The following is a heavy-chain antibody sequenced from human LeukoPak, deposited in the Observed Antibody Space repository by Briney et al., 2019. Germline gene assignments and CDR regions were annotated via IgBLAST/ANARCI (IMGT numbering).Heavy chain of an antibody. V-gene: IGHV3-7*01. CDR2: INQDGSDK. Sequence: AGGSRRLSCAASGFSLSNYWMSWVRQAPGKGLEWVANINQDGSDKYYVDSVMGRFTISKDDAKNSVYLQMNSLRPEDTAIYYCAWYGVTHGLDVWGQGTTVTVSS. D-gene: IGHD3-10*01. CDR3: AWYGVTHGLDV. J-gene: IGHJ6*02. CDR1: GFSLSNYW.